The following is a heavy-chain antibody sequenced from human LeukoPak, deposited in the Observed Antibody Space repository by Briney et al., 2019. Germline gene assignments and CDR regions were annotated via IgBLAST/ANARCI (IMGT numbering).Heavy chain of an antibody. Sequence: SETLSLTCTVSGASISIVYYWGCSRQPPGKGLEWIGSLNRGGSTYYNPSLKSRFTLSLDTSKRQFSLRLSSVTAADTAVYYCAIGPGYSNFQQWGQGTLVTVSS. CDR2: LNRGGST. D-gene: IGHD5-18*01. J-gene: IGHJ1*01. CDR3: AIGPGYSNFQQ. CDR1: GASISIVYY. V-gene: IGHV4-38-2*02.